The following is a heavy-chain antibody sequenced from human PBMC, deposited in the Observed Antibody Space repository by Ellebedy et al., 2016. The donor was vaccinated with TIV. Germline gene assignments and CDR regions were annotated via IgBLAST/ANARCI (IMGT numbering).Heavy chain of an antibody. CDR3: ARDARFIDQQHNWFDP. V-gene: IGHV3-11*01. CDR1: GFTFSDYY. D-gene: IGHD2-2*01. J-gene: IGHJ5*02. CDR2: ISSSGSTI. Sequence: GESLKISCAAPGFTFSDYYMSWIRQAPGKGLEWVSYISSSGSTIYYADSVKGRFTISRDNAKNSLYLQMNSLRAEDTAVYYCARDARFIDQQHNWFDPWGQGTLVTVSS.